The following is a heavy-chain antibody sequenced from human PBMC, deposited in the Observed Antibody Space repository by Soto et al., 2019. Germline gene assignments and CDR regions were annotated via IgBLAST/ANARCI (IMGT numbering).Heavy chain of an antibody. CDR2: IWYDGSNK. D-gene: IGHD3-22*01. V-gene: IGHV3-33*01. Sequence: VAVIWYDGSNKYYADSVKGRFTISRDNSKNTLYLQMNSLRAEDTAVYYCARTSDSSGNAFDIWGQGTMVTVSS. CDR3: ARTSDSSGNAFDI. J-gene: IGHJ3*02.